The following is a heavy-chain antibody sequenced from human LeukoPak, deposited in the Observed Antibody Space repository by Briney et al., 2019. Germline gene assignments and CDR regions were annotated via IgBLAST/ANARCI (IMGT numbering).Heavy chain of an antibody. D-gene: IGHD6-19*01. CDR1: GGSISSYY. J-gene: IGHJ3*02. CDR3: ARRRRITLTGRPGDGFDI. CDR2: IYYTGNI. Sequence: PSEPLSLSCTVSGGSISSYYWSWIRQPPGKGLEWIGYIYYTGNINYSPSLKSRITISLDTSKNQFSLMLNSVTAADTAVYYCARRRRITLTGRPGDGFDIWGQGTMVTVSS. V-gene: IGHV4-59*08.